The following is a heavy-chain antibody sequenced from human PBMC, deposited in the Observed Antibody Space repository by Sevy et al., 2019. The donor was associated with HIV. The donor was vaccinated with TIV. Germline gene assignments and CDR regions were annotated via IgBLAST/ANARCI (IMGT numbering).Heavy chain of an antibody. J-gene: IGHJ1*01. CDR2: FDPEDGET. V-gene: IGHV1-24*01. CDR1: GYTLTELS. D-gene: IGHD2-15*01. CDR3: ATAHLYCSGGSCLSGGYFQH. Sequence: ASVKVSCKVSGYTLTELSMHWVRQAPGKGLEWMGGFDPEDGETIYALKFQGRVTMTEDTSTDTAYMELSSLRSEDTAVYYCATAHLYCSGGSCLSGGYFQHWGQGTLVTVSS.